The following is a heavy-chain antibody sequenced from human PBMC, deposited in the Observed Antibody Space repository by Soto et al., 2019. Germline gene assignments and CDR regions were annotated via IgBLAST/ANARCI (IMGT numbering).Heavy chain of an antibody. CDR1: GFTFSGYV. CDR2: ISGNGGAT. J-gene: IGHJ4*02. CDR3: AKGEYFDYVLSFDS. D-gene: IGHD3-9*01. V-gene: IGHV3-23*01. Sequence: FSASGFTFSGYVINWIRQAPGKGLEWVSFISGNGGATYYADSVKGRFTVSRDNSKNTVYLEMNSLRAEDTPVYYCAKGEYFDYVLSFDSWGQGTLVTVSS.